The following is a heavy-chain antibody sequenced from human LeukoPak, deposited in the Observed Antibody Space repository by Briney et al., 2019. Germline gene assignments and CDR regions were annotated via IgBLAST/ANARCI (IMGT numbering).Heavy chain of an antibody. CDR2: IIGSGDIT. D-gene: IGHD3-16*01. CDR3: AKLGGQEVYNYYVGV. V-gene: IGHV3-23*01. Sequence: GGSLRLSCAASGFTFSSYAMSWVRQAPGKGLEWVSGIIGSGDITYYANSVKGRFTISRDNSKNTLYLQMNSLRAEDTAAYYCAKLGGQEVYNYYVGVWGKGTTVAVSS. J-gene: IGHJ6*03. CDR1: GFTFSSYA.